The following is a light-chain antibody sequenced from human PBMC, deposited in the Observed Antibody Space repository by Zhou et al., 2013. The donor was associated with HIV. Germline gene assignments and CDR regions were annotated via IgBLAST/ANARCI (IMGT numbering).Light chain of an antibody. V-gene: IGLV2-14*03. CDR3: ASYTISSTVV. J-gene: IGLJ1*01. Sequence: QSALTQPASVSGSPGQSITISCTGTSTDIGSYSYVSWYQQHPDKVPKLMIYDVNERPSGISDRFSGSKSGNTASLTISGLQAADEADYYCASYTISSTVVFGTGTKVSVL. CDR1: STDIGSYSY. CDR2: DVN.